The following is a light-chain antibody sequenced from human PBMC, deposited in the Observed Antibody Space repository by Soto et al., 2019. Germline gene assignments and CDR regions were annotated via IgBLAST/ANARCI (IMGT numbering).Light chain of an antibody. CDR3: QQYGSSPLFT. J-gene: IGKJ3*01. CDR2: GAS. Sequence: EIVLTQSPGTLSLSPGERATLSCRASQSVSSSYLAWYQQKPTQAPRLLIYGASSRATGIPDRFSGSGSGTDFTLTISRLEPEDFAVYYWQQYGSSPLFTFGPGTKVDIK. CDR1: QSVSSSY. V-gene: IGKV3-20*01.